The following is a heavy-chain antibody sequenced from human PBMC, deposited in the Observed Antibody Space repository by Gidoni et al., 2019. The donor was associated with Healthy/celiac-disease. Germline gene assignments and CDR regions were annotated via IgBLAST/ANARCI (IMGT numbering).Heavy chain of an antibody. CDR3: AKVRSNYYYYYGMDV. CDR2: ISGSGGST. CDR1: GFTFSSYA. D-gene: IGHD3-10*01. J-gene: IGHJ6*02. V-gene: IGHV3-23*01. Sequence: EVQLLESGGGLVQPGGSLRLSCAASGFTFSSYAMSWVRQAPGKGLEWVSAISGSGGSTYYADSVKGRFTISRDKSKNTLYLQMNSLRAEDTAVYYCAKVRSNYYYYYGMDVWGQGTTVTVSS.